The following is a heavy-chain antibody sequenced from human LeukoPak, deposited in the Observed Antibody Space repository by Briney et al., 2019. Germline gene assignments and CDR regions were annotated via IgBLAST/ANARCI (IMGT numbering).Heavy chain of an antibody. CDR2: INHSGST. CDR3: ARGGGIAAARKAEYFQH. J-gene: IGHJ1*01. D-gene: IGHD6-13*01. V-gene: IGHV4-34*01. Sequence: SETLSLTCAVYGGSFSGYYWSWIRQPPGKGLEWIGEINHSGSTNYNPSLKSRVTISVDTSKNQFSLELSSVTAADTAVYYCARGGGIAAARKAEYFQHWGQGTLVTVSS. CDR1: GGSFSGYY.